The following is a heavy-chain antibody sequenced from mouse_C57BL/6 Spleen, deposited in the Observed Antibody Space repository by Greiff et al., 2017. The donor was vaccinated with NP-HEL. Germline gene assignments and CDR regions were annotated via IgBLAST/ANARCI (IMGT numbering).Heavy chain of an antibody. J-gene: IGHJ2*01. Sequence: EVHLVESGGGLVKPGGSLKLSCAASGFTFSDYGMHWVRQAPEKGLEWVAYISSGSSTIYYADTVKGRFTISRDNAKNTLFLQMTSLRSEDTAMYYCARPTSSFFFGYWGQGTTLTVSS. V-gene: IGHV5-17*01. CDR2: ISSGSSTI. CDR1: GFTFSDYG. D-gene: IGHD1-1*01. CDR3: ARPTSSFFFGY.